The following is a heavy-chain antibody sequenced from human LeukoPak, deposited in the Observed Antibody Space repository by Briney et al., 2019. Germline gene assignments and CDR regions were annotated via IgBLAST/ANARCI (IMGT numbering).Heavy chain of an antibody. J-gene: IGHJ5*02. CDR2: IYHSGST. Sequence: PSGTLSLTCAVSGGSISSSNWWSWVRQPPGKGLEWIGEIYHSGSTNYNPSLKSRVTISVDKSKNQFSLKLSSVTAADTAVYYCARYLVATILNWFDPWGQGTLVTVSS. CDR1: GGSISSSNW. D-gene: IGHD5-12*01. V-gene: IGHV4-4*02. CDR3: ARYLVATILNWFDP.